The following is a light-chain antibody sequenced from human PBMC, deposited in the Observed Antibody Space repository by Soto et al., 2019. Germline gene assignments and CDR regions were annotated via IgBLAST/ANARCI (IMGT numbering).Light chain of an antibody. Sequence: QSALTQPASVSGSPGQSITISCTGTSSDVGAYNLVSWHQQHPGKAPKLMIYNVYDRPSGISYRFSGSKSGNTASLTISGLQGEDEADYYCSAYTVSRTYVFGTGTKVTVL. V-gene: IGLV2-14*03. CDR2: NVY. CDR1: SSDVGAYNL. CDR3: SAYTVSRTYV. J-gene: IGLJ1*01.